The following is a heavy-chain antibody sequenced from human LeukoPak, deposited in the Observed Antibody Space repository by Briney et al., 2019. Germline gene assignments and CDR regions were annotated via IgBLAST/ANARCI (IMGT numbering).Heavy chain of an antibody. Sequence: GEYLKISCMGSGYSFTSYWIGCVRQGPGKGLAWMGIIYTGDSDTRYSPSFQGQVTISADKSISTAYVQWSSLEASDTAMYYCARRSQSGIYVEYWGQGTLVTVSS. D-gene: IGHD1-26*01. CDR3: ARRSQSGIYVEY. V-gene: IGHV5-51*01. J-gene: IGHJ4*02. CDR2: IYTGDSDT. CDR1: GYSFTSYW.